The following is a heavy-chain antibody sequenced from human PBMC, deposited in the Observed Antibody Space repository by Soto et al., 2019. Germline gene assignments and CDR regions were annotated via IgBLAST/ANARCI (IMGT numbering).Heavy chain of an antibody. D-gene: IGHD1-1*01. CDR3: ARQAGNHAFDI. CDR2: IYHPGNT. J-gene: IGHJ3*02. Sequence: PSETLSLTCGVSDYSISSGYYWGWIRQPPEKGREWIGTIYHPGNTYYNPSLKSRVTISLDTSKNQFFLRLDSVTATDTAVYYCARQAGNHAFDIWGQGTMVNVS. CDR1: DYSISSGYY. V-gene: IGHV4-38-2*01.